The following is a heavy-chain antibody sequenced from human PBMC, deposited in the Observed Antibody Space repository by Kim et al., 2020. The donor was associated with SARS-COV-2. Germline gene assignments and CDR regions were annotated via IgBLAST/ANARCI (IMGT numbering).Heavy chain of an antibody. J-gene: IGHJ4*02. D-gene: IGHD4-17*01. V-gene: IGHV4-31*03. CDR1: GGSISSGGYY. CDR3: AREVTTPRYYFDY. CDR2: IYYSGST. Sequence: SETLSLTCTVSGGSISSGGYYWSWIRQHPGKGLEWIGYIYYSGSTYYNPSLKSRVTISVDTSKNQFSLKLSSVTAADTAVYYCAREVTTPRYYFDYWGQGTLVTVSS.